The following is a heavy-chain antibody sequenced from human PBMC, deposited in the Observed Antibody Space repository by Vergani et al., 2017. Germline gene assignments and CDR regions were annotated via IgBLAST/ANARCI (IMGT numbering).Heavy chain of an antibody. CDR2: ISWNSGSI. CDR3: AKGDSSVYYYGIDY. J-gene: IGHJ4*02. CDR1: GFTFDDYA. D-gene: IGHD3-22*01. V-gene: IGHV3-9*01. Sequence: EVQLVESGGGLVQPGRSLRLSCAASGFTFDDYAMHWVRQAPGKGLEWVSGISWNSGSIGYADSVKGRFTISRDNAKNSLYLQMNSRRAEDTALYYCAKGDSSVYYYGIDYWGQGTLVTVSS.